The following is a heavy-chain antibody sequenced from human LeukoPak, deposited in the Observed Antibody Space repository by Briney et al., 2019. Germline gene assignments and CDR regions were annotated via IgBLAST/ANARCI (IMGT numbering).Heavy chain of an antibody. J-gene: IGHJ4*02. D-gene: IGHD2-2*02. CDR2: ISYDGSNK. CDR1: GYTFSTYA. Sequence: GRSLRLSCAASGYTFSTYALHWARQAPGKALEWVAVISYDGSNKYYVDSVKGRFTISRDNSKNTLYLQMNSLRAEDTAVYHCARVQGPDLGYCTSTSCYISYWGQGTLVTVSS. CDR3: ARVQGPDLGYCTSTSCYISY. V-gene: IGHV3-30-3*01.